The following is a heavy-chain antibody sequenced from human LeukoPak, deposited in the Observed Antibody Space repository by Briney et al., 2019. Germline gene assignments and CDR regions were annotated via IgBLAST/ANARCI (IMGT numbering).Heavy chain of an antibody. V-gene: IGHV3-48*03. D-gene: IGHD2-2*01. J-gene: IGHJ6*04. Sequence: TGESLRLSCAASGFTFSSYEMNWVRQAPGKGLEWVSYISSSGSTIYYADSVKGRFTISRDNANNSLYLQMNSLRAEDTAVYYRARDAEYCSSTSCNGGGYYYYGMDVWGKGTTVTVSS. CDR2: ISSSGSTI. CDR3: ARDAEYCSSTSCNGGGYYYYGMDV. CDR1: GFTFSSYE.